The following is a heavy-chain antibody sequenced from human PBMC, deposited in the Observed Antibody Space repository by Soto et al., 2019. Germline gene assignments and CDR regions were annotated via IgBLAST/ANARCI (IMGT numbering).Heavy chain of an antibody. Sequence: SETLSLTCTVSGGSIRSFYWSWIRQPPGKGLEWIGYIYYSGNTNYNPSLKSRVTISVDTSKNQFSLKLNSVTAADTAVYYCARVPPESVAAGFVAFYIWGQGTMVTV. CDR2: IYYSGNT. CDR3: ARVPPESVAAGFVAFYI. D-gene: IGHD6-19*01. CDR1: GGSIRSFY. V-gene: IGHV4-59*01. J-gene: IGHJ3*02.